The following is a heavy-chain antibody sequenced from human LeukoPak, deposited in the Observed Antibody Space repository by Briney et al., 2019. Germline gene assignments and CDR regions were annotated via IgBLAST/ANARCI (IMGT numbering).Heavy chain of an antibody. J-gene: IGHJ4*02. Sequence: SETLSLTCAVYGGSFSGYYWSWIRQPPGKGLEWIGSIHYSGGTYYNPSLKSRVTISVDTPKNQFSLKLNSVTATDTAVYYCARHYGPWGQGTLVTVSS. CDR2: IHYSGGT. CDR1: GGSFSGYY. CDR3: ARHYGP. D-gene: IGHD3-16*01. V-gene: IGHV4-34*01.